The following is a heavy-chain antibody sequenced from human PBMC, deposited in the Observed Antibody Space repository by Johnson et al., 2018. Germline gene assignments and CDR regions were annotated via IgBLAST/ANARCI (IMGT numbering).Heavy chain of an antibody. J-gene: IGHJ6*02. CDR3: GLAAHPWYYYYGMDV. CDR1: GFTFSSYA. CDR2: ISGSGGST. V-gene: IGHV3-23*04. D-gene: IGHD6-6*01. Sequence: QLVETGGGLVQPGGSLRLSCAASGFTFSSYAMSWVRQAPGKGLEWVSAISGSGGSTYYADSVKGRFTIPRDNPKTSLYLQMNSLRAEDTALYYCGLAAHPWYYYYGMDVWGQGTTVTVSS.